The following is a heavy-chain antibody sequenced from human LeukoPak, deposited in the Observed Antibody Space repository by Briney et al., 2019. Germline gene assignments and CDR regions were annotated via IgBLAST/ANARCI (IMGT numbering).Heavy chain of an antibody. CDR3: ATKITDYYESSDLRGYFDY. Sequence: ASVKVSCKVSGYTLTELSMHWVRQAPGKGLEWMGGFDPEDGETIYAQKFQGRVTMTEDTSTDTAYMELSSLRSEDTAVYYCATKITDYYESSDLRGYFDYWGQGTLVTVSS. J-gene: IGHJ4*02. CDR2: FDPEDGET. D-gene: IGHD3-22*01. CDR1: GYTLTELS. V-gene: IGHV1-24*01.